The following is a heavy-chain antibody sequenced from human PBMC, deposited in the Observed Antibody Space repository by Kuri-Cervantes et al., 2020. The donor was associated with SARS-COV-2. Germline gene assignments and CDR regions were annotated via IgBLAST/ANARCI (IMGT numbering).Heavy chain of an antibody. J-gene: IGHJ4*02. CDR3: AKEAIVGAYYFDY. CDR2: ISYDGSNK. CDR1: GFTFSNYW. V-gene: IGHV3-30*18. D-gene: IGHD1-26*01. Sequence: GESLKISCAASGFTFSNYWMHWVRQAPGKGLEWVAVISYDGSNKYYADSVKGRFTISRDNSKNTLYLQMNSLRAEDTAVYYCAKEAIVGAYYFDYWGQGTLVTVSS.